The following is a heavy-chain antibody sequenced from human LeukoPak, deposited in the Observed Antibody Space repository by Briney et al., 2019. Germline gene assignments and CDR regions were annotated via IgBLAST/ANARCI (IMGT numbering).Heavy chain of an antibody. CDR1: GGSISSYY. D-gene: IGHD3-3*01. CDR3: ARLEWLLRWFDP. Sequence: PSETLSLTCTVSGGSISSYYWSWIRQPPGKGLEWIGSIYYSGSTYYNPSLKSRVTISVDTSKNQFSLKLSSVTAADTAVYYCARLEWLLRWFDPWGQGTLVTVSS. J-gene: IGHJ5*02. CDR2: IYYSGST. V-gene: IGHV4-59*05.